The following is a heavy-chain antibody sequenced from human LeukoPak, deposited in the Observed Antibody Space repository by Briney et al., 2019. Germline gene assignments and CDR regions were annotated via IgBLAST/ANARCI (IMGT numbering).Heavy chain of an antibody. CDR3: AKGNSSGWYYFDY. D-gene: IGHD6-19*01. J-gene: IGHJ4*02. CDR1: GFTFSSYA. Sequence: GGSLRLSCAASGFTFSSYAMSWVRQAPGKGREWVSAISGSGGSTYYADSVKGGFTISRDNSKNTLYLQMNSLRAEDTAVYYCAKGNSSGWYYFDYWGQGTLVTVSS. CDR2: ISGSGGST. V-gene: IGHV3-23*01.